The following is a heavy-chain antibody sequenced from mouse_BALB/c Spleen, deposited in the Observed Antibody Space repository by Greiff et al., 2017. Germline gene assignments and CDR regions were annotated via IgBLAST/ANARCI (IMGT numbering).Heavy chain of an antibody. J-gene: IGHJ3*01. CDR3: ARGRRYDWFAY. Sequence: VKLVESGPGLVQPSQSLSITCTVSGFSLTSYGVHWVRQSPGKGLEWLGVIWSGGSTDYNEAFISRLSISKDNSKSQVFFKMNSLQANDTAIYYCARGRRYDWFAYWGQGTLVTVSA. V-gene: IGHV2-2*02. CDR2: IWSGGST. D-gene: IGHD2-14*01. CDR1: GFSLTSYG.